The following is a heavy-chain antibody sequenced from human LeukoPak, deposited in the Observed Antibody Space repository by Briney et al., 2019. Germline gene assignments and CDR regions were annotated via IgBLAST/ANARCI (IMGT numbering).Heavy chain of an antibody. D-gene: IGHD6-13*01. Sequence: GSLRLSCAASGFTFSSYGMHWVRQAPGKGLEWVAVIWYDGSNKYYADSVKGRFTISRDNSKNTLYLQMNSLRAEDTAVYYCARDKNGYSSSWYFTYWGQGTLVTVSS. CDR1: GFTFSSYG. V-gene: IGHV3-33*01. J-gene: IGHJ4*02. CDR2: IWYDGSNK. CDR3: ARDKNGYSSSWYFTY.